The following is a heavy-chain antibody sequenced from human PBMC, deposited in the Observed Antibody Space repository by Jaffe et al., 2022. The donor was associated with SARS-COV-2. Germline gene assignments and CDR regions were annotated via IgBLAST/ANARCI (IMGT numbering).Heavy chain of an antibody. CDR2: ISGDGTTT. Sequence: EVQLVESGGGLVQPGGSLRLSCAASGLTFSGYYLFWVRQVPGKGLVWVSHISGDGTTTSYADSVKGRFTISRDNAKNTLFLQMNSLRAEDTALYYCARGGLPAAFVYWGQGTLVTVSS. D-gene: IGHD2-2*01. V-gene: IGHV3-74*01. J-gene: IGHJ4*02. CDR3: ARGGLPAAFVY. CDR1: GLTFSGYY.